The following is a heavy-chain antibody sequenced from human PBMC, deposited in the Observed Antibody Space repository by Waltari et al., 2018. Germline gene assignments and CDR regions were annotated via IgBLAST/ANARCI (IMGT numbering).Heavy chain of an antibody. CDR3: ARAALEWSFNWFDP. CDR1: GFTFSDFS. D-gene: IGHD3-3*01. V-gene: IGHV3-11*01. Sequence: QVQLVESGGGLVKPGGSLSLSCAGSGFTFSDFSMAWIRQAPGKGLEWVSYISSSGVHEYYADSVKGRFTISRDNAKNSLYLEMNTLRAEDTALYYCARAALEWSFNWFDPWGQGTLVTVSS. J-gene: IGHJ5*02. CDR2: ISSSGVHE.